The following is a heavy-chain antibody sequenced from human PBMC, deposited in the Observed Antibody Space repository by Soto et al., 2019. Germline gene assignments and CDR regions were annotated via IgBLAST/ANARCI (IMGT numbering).Heavy chain of an antibody. V-gene: IGHV4-61*01. J-gene: IGHJ5*02. CDR2: IYYSGCT. D-gene: IGHD3-22*01. CDR1: GGSVSSGSYY. Sequence: SETLSLTCTVSGGSVSSGSYYWSWIRQPPGKGLEWIGYIYYSGCTNYNPSLKSRVTISVDTSKNQFSLKLSSVTAEDTAVYYCAGLRYYYDSSGYYLIDPWGQGTLVTVSS. CDR3: AGLRYYYDSSGYYLIDP.